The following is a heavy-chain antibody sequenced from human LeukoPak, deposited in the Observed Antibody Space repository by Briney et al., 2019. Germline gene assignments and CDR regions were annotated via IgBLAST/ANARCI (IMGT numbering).Heavy chain of an antibody. CDR2: IYYSGST. V-gene: IGHV4-59*01. CDR3: ARGGWRYHDAFDI. J-gene: IGHJ3*02. CDR1: GGSISSYY. D-gene: IGHD2-2*01. Sequence: SETLSLTCTVSGGSISSYYWSWIRQPPGKGLEWIGYIYYSGSTNYNPSLKSRVTISVDTSKNQFSLKLSSVTAADTAVYYCARGGWRYHDAFDIWGQGTMVTVSS.